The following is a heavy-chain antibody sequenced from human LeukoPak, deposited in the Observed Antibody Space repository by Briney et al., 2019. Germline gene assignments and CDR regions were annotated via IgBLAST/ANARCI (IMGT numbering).Heavy chain of an antibody. CDR3: ARDLYGSGNFFDY. V-gene: IGHV3-11*01. CDR1: GFSLSDYY. Sequence: PGGSLRLSCAASGFSLSDYYMTWIRQAPGRGLEWVSYVSSSGNTIYYADSVTGRFTVSRDNAKKSLYLQMNSLRAADTAVYYCARDLYGSGNFFDYWGQGTLVTVSS. D-gene: IGHD3-10*01. J-gene: IGHJ4*02. CDR2: VSSSGNTI.